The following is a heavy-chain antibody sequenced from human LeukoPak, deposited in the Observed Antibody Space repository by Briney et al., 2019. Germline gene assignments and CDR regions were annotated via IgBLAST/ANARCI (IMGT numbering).Heavy chain of an antibody. CDR1: GFTFSSYS. J-gene: IGHJ5*02. D-gene: IGHD6-19*01. CDR2: ISSSSSYI. V-gene: IGHV3-21*01. Sequence: GGSLRLSCAASGFTFSSYSMNWVRQAPGKGLEWVSSISSSSSYIYYADSVKGRFTISRDNAKNSLYLHMNSLRAEDTAVYYCARDGYSSGWSGDNWFDPWGQGTLVTVSS. CDR3: ARDGYSSGWSGDNWFDP.